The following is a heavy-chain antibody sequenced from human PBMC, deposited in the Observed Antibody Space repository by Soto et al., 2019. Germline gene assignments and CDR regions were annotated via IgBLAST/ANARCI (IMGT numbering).Heavy chain of an antibody. CDR1: GFTFEDYA. Sequence: GGSLRLSCITSGFTFEDYAMHWVRQVPGRGLEWVSGISWNGGTVDYADSVRGRFTVSRDNSKRSLYMQMNNLRGEDTAFYYCAKGRSGWNDDALDIWGRGTMVTVSS. J-gene: IGHJ3*02. CDR2: ISWNGGTV. V-gene: IGHV3-9*01. D-gene: IGHD6-19*01. CDR3: AKGRSGWNDDALDI.